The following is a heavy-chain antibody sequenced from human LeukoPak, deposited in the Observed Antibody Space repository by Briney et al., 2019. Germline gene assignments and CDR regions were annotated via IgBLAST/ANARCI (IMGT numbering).Heavy chain of an antibody. CDR3: ARDQGELRSTPGYFQH. Sequence: GASVKVSCKASGYTFTSYGISWVRQAPGQGLEWMGWISAYNGNTNYAQKLQGRVTMTTDTSTSTAYMELRSLRSDDTAVYYCARDQGELRSTPGYFQHWGQGTLVTVSS. CDR2: ISAYNGNT. J-gene: IGHJ1*01. D-gene: IGHD1-7*01. CDR1: GYTFTSYG. V-gene: IGHV1-18*01.